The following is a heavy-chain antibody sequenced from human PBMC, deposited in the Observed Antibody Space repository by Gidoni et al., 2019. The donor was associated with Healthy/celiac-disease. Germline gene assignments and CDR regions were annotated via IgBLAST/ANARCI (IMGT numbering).Heavy chain of an antibody. J-gene: IGHJ3*02. Sequence: QLQLQESGPGLVKPSETLSLTCTVSGGSISSSSYYWGWIRQPPGKGLEWIGSIYYSGSTYYNPSLKSRFTISVDTSKNQFSLKLSSVTAADTAVYYCARRGGGVVVVTDDAFDIWGQGTMVTVSS. CDR2: IYYSGST. CDR3: ARRGGGVVVVTDDAFDI. D-gene: IGHD2-15*01. V-gene: IGHV4-39*01. CDR1: GGSISSSSYY.